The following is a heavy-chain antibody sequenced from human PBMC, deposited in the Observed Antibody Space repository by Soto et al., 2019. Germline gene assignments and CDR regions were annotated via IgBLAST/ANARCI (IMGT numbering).Heavy chain of an antibody. V-gene: IGHV1-46*01. Sequence: ASVKVSCKASGYTFTSYYMHWVRQAPGQGLEWMGIINPSGGSTSYAQKFQGRVTMTRDTSTSTVYMELSSLRSEDTAVYYCARGAEIAAATDWWFDPWGQGTLVTVSS. CDR2: INPSGGST. CDR1: GYTFTSYY. J-gene: IGHJ5*02. CDR3: ARGAEIAAATDWWFDP. D-gene: IGHD6-13*01.